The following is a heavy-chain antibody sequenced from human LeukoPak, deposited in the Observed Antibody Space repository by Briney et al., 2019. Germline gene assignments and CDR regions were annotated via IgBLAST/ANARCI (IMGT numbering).Heavy chain of an antibody. V-gene: IGHV4-59*01. D-gene: IGHD3-22*01. CDR2: IYYSGST. J-gene: IGHJ4*02. CDR3: ARGRGRAPNYYDSSGYPKFDY. CDR1: GGSISSYY. Sequence: SETLSLTCTVSGGSISSYYWSWIRQPPGKGLEWIGYIYYSGSTNYNPSLKSRVTISVDTSKNQFSLKLSSVTAADTAVYYCARGRGRAPNYYDSSGYPKFDYWGQGTLVTVSS.